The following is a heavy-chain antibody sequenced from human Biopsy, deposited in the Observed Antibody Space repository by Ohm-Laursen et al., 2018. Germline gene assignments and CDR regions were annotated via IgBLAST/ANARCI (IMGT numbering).Heavy chain of an antibody. V-gene: IGHV4-38-2*01. CDR3: ARVAGGYAYYYGMDV. D-gene: IGHD5-12*01. CDR1: GYSVTNDYY. CDR2: IYYDGIT. Sequence: TLSLTCAVSGYSVTNDYYWGWIRQPPGKGLEWIGNIYYDGITYYNPSLKSRVAMSVDTSKNQFSQRLTSVTAADTAVYYCARVAGGYAYYYGMDVWGQGTTVIVSS. J-gene: IGHJ6*02.